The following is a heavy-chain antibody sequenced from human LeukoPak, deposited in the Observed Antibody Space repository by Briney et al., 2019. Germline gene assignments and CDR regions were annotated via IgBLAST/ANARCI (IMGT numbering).Heavy chain of an antibody. CDR3: ARSSGPRDWFDP. Sequence: SETLSLTCTVSGGSISNYYWSWIRQPPGKGLEWIGYIYYSGSTNYNPSLKSRVTISVDTSKNQFSLKLSSVTAADTAVYYCARSSGPRDWFDPWGQGTLVTVSS. CDR2: IYYSGST. CDR1: GGSISNYY. V-gene: IGHV4-59*08. J-gene: IGHJ5*02. D-gene: IGHD6-19*01.